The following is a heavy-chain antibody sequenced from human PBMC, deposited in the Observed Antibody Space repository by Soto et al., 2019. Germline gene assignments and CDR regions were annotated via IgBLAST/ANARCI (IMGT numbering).Heavy chain of an antibody. Sequence: QVQLVESGGGVVQPGRSLRLSCAASGFTFSSYGMHWVRQAPGKGLEWVAVISYDGSNKYYADSVKGRFTSSRDNSKNTLYLQMNSLRAEDTAVYYCAKDTRALGYYYYGMDVWGQGTTVTVSS. J-gene: IGHJ6*02. CDR1: GFTFSSYG. CDR3: AKDTRALGYYYYGMDV. CDR2: ISYDGSNK. D-gene: IGHD1-26*01. V-gene: IGHV3-30*18.